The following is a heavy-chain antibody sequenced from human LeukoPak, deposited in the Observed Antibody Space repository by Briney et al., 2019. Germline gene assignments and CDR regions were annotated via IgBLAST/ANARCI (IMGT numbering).Heavy chain of an antibody. Sequence: PGGSLRLSCAASGFTFSSYAMSWVRQAPGKGLEWVSAISGSGGSTYYADSVKGRFIISRDNSKNTLYLQMNSLRAEDTAVYYCAKDWRAASYFDYWGQGTLVTVSS. CDR1: GFTFSSYA. D-gene: IGHD3-3*01. CDR3: AKDWRAASYFDY. J-gene: IGHJ4*02. V-gene: IGHV3-23*01. CDR2: ISGSGGST.